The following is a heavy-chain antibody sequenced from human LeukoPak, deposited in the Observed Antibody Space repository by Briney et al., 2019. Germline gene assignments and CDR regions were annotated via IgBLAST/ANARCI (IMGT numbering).Heavy chain of an antibody. CDR3: TKDFRGSGYFFDY. J-gene: IGHJ4*02. D-gene: IGHD3-10*01. CDR1: GFTFSSYA. CDR2: ISGSGDNT. Sequence: GGSLRLSCAASGFTFSSYAMSWVRPAPGKGLEWVSAISGSGDNTFYAGSVRGRFTISRDNSKNTLYLQMDSLRAEDTAIYYCTKDFRGSGYFFDYWGQGTPVTVSS. V-gene: IGHV3-23*01.